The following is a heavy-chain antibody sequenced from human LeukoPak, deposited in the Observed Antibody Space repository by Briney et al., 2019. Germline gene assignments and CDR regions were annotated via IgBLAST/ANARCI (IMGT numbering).Heavy chain of an antibody. D-gene: IGHD3-9*01. J-gene: IGHJ4*02. Sequence: PGGSLRLSCAASGFTFSSYSMNWVRQAPGKGLEWVSSISSSSSDIYYADSVKGRFTISRDNAKNSLYLQMNSLRAEDTAVYYCAGTCYDILTGHFDYWGQGTLVTVSS. CDR2: ISSSSSDI. V-gene: IGHV3-21*01. CDR1: GFTFSSYS. CDR3: AGTCYDILTGHFDY.